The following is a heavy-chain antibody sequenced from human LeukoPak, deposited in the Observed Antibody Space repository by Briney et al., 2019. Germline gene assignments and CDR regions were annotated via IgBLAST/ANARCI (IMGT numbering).Heavy chain of an antibody. D-gene: IGHD6-13*01. Sequence: GGSLRLSCAASGFTFNSYSMNWVRQAPGKGLEWVSSISGSSSYIYYTDSVKGRFTISRDNAKNSLYLQMNSLRAEDTAVYYCARGPAAAVIGWFDPWGQGTLVTVSS. CDR1: GFTFNSYS. V-gene: IGHV3-21*01. J-gene: IGHJ5*02. CDR3: ARGPAAAVIGWFDP. CDR2: ISGSSSYI.